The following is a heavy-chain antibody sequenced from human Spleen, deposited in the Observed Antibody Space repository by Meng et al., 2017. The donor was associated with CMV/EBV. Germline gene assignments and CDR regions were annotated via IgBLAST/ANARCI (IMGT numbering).Heavy chain of an antibody. CDR3: ARAGGIYDSPDV. CDR1: GFTFSVYS. CDR2: ISSSSSFK. J-gene: IGHJ6*02. V-gene: IGHV3-21*01. Sequence: GESLKISCAASGFTFSVYSMNWVRRAPGKGLEWVSSISSSSSFKYYIESVKGRFTISRDNAKNSLYLQMDGLRAEDTAVYYCARAGGIYDSPDVWGQGTTVTVSS. D-gene: IGHD3-3*01.